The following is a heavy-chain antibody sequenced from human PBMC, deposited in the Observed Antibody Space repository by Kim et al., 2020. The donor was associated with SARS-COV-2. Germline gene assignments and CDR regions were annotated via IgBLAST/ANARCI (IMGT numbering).Heavy chain of an antibody. D-gene: IGHD3-10*01. CDR2: IDPSDSYT. Sequence: GESLKISCKGSGYSFSSYWISWVRQMPGKGLEWMGRIDPSDSYTNYSPSFQGHVTISADKSISTAYLQWSSLKASDTAMYYCARLLMVRGVPYSMDVWGQGTTVTVSS. CDR1: GYSFSSYW. V-gene: IGHV5-10-1*01. J-gene: IGHJ6*02. CDR3: ARLLMVRGVPYSMDV.